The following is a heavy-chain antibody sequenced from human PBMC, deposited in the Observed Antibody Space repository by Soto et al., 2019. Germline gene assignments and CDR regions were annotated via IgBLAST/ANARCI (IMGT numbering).Heavy chain of an antibody. CDR1: GYTFTSYG. Sequence: ASVKVSCKASGYTFTSYGISWVRQAPGHGLEWMGWISAYNGNTNYAQKLQGRVTMTTDTSTSTAYMELRSLRSDDTAVYYCARDHYYGSGSYYFDYWGQGTLVTVSS. CDR2: ISAYNGNT. CDR3: ARDHYYGSGSYYFDY. D-gene: IGHD3-10*01. J-gene: IGHJ4*02. V-gene: IGHV1-18*01.